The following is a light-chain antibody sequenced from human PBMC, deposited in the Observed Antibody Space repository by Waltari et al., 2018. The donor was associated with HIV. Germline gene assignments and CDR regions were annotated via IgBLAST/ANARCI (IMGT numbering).Light chain of an antibody. J-gene: IGLJ6*01. CDR2: EVT. CDR1: SSDIWAYAS. V-gene: IGLV2-8*01. CDR3: SSYGDSRRVL. Sequence: QSALTQPPSASGSLRHSVSISCTGSSSDIWAYASVSSFQQHHQRPPQRSLYEVTRRPSTESDRFSGSRSGNTAFLTIAGLQPDDDATYFSSSYGDSRRVLFGRGSNVTVL.